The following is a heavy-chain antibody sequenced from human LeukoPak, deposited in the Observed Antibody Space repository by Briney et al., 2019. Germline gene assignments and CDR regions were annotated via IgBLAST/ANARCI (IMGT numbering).Heavy chain of an antibody. J-gene: IGHJ4*02. CDR2: ISAYNGNT. D-gene: IGHD2-15*01. V-gene: IGHV1-18*01. Sequence: ASVKVSCTASGYTFTSYGISWVRQAPGQGLEWMGWISAYNGNTNYAQKLQGRVTMTTDTSTSTAYMELRSLRSDDTAVYYCARGVAGYCSGGSCYSQPIGYWGQGTLVTVSS. CDR3: ARGVAGYCSGGSCYSQPIGY. CDR1: GYTFTSYG.